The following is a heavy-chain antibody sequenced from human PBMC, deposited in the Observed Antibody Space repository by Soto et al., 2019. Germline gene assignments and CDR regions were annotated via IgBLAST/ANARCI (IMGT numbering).Heavy chain of an antibody. Sequence: QITLNESGPTVVKPTETLTLTCTFSGFSLTTSGVGVGWFRQSPGKAPEWLACIYWDDDKRYSTSLKSRLTITKDTSKNQVVLTMANVDPADTATYYCAHRVLRAVFGLVTTTAIYFDFWGQGTPVVVSS. V-gene: IGHV2-5*02. CDR2: IYWDDDK. CDR1: GFSLTTSGVG. CDR3: AHRVLRAVFGLVTTTAIYFDF. D-gene: IGHD3-3*01. J-gene: IGHJ4*02.